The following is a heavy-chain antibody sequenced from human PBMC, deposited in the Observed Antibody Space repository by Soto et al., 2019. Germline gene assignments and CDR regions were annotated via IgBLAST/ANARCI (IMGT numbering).Heavy chain of an antibody. CDR1: GGSISSSSYY. CDR3: ARQGAPTYYDILTGYFDSTPGYYYGMDV. CDR2: IYYSGST. Sequence: PSETLSLTCTVSGGSISSSSYYWGWIRQPPGKGLEWIGSIYYSGSTKYNPSLESRVIISVDRSKNQFSLKLSSVTAADTAVYYCARQGAPTYYDILTGYFDSTPGYYYGMDVWGQGTTVTVSS. J-gene: IGHJ6*02. D-gene: IGHD3-9*01. V-gene: IGHV4-39*01.